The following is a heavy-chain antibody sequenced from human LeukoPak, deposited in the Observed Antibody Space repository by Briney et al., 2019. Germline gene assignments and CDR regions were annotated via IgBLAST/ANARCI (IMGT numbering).Heavy chain of an antibody. CDR3: VRGHTILTH. D-gene: IGHD5-24*01. CDR1: GVMFPSYW. V-gene: IGHV3-7*05. Sequence: GGSLRLSCAASGVMFPSYWMTWVRQAPGKGLEWVANIKQDGSEKYYVDSVKGRFTISRDNAENSLYLQMSSLRAEDTAVYYCVRGHTILTHWGQGNLVTVSS. J-gene: IGHJ4*02. CDR2: IKQDGSEK.